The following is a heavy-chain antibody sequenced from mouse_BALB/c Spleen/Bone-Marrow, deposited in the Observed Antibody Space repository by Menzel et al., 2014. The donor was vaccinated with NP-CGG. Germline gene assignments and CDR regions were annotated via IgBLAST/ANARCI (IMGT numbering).Heavy chain of an antibody. CDR1: GFNIKDYY. CDR3: TRWVYYGSSYFDY. J-gene: IGHJ2*01. D-gene: IGHD1-1*01. Sequence: EVQLQQSGAEFVRPGALVKLSCNASGFNIKDYYMHWVKQRPEQGLEWIGWIDPENGNTIYDPKFPGKASITADTSSNTAYLQLSSLTSEDTAVYYCTRWVYYGSSYFDYWGQSTTLTVSS. CDR2: IDPENGNT. V-gene: IGHV14-1*02.